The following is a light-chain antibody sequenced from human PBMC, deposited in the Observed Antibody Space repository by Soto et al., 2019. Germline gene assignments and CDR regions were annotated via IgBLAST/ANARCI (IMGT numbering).Light chain of an antibody. J-gene: IGKJ1*01. CDR3: QQYNSYWT. V-gene: IGKV1-5*01. Sequence: IHMTHSPSTLSASVLDRVTITFRASQSISSWLAWYQQKPGKAPKLLIYDASSLESGVPSRFSGSGSGTEFTLTISSLQPDDFATYYCQQYNSYWTFGQGTKVDIK. CDR2: DAS. CDR1: QSISSW.